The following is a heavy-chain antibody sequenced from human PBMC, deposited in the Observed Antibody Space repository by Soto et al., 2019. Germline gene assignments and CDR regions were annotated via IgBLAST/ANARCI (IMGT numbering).Heavy chain of an antibody. CDR2: LTPSGDGT. J-gene: IGHJ4*02. V-gene: IGHV3-23*01. CDR3: AKDSPLTVYYQDLDY. Sequence: GGSLRLSCAASGFTFSAYAMTWVRQAPGKGLEWVAALTPSGDGTYYADSVKGRFTISRDNSRNTLYLQMDSLRAEDTAVYCCAKDSPLTVYYQDLDYWGQGTLVTVSS. D-gene: IGHD3-10*01. CDR1: GFTFSAYA.